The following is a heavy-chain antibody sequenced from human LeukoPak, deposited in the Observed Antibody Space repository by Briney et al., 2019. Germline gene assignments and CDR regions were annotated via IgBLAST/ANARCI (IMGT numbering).Heavy chain of an antibody. D-gene: IGHD3-3*01. V-gene: IGHV1-2*02. CDR3: ARDQPEDYDFRSGYYYY. CDR2: INPNSGGT. Sequence: ASVKVSCKASGYTFTGYYMHWVRQAPGQGLEWMGWINPNSGGTNYAQKFQGRVTITADESTSTAYMELSSLRSEDTAVYYCARDQPEDYDFRSGYYYYWGQGTLVTVSS. CDR1: GYTFTGYY. J-gene: IGHJ4*02.